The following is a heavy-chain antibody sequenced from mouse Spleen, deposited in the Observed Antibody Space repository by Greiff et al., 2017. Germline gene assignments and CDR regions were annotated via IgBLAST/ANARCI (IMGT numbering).Heavy chain of an antibody. J-gene: IGHJ4*01. V-gene: IGHV1-85*01. Sequence: QVQLQQSGPELVKPGASVKLSCKASGYTFTSYDINWVKQRPGQGLEWIGWIYPRDGSTKYNEKFKGKATLTVDTSSSTAYMELHSLTSEDSAVYFCARGSMVTTLYYAMDYWGQGTSVTVSS. CDR2: IYPRDGST. CDR1: GYTFTSYD. CDR3: ARGSMVTTLYYAMDY. D-gene: IGHD2-13*01.